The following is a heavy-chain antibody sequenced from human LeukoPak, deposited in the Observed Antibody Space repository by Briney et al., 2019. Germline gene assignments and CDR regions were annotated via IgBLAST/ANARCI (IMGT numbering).Heavy chain of an antibody. V-gene: IGHV1-2*06. Sequence: ASVKVSCKASGYTFTGYYMHWVRQAPGQGLEWMGRINPNSGGTNYAQKFQGRVTMTRDTSISTAYMELSRLRSDDTAVYYCARVPPVYSSGWYGFDPWGQGTLVTVSS. CDR1: GYTFTGYY. D-gene: IGHD6-19*01. CDR3: ARVPPVYSSGWYGFDP. CDR2: INPNSGGT. J-gene: IGHJ5*02.